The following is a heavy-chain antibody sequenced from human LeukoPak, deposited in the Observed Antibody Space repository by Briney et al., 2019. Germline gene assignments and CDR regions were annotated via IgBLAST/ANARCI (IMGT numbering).Heavy chain of an antibody. CDR3: ARGGCSSTSCYSAVNWFDP. Sequence: SETLSLTCTVSGGSISSYYWSWIRQPPGKGLEWIGYIYYSGSTNYNPSLKSRVTISVDTSKNQFSLKLSSVTAADTAVYYCARGGCSSTSCYSAVNWFDPWGQGTLVTVCS. CDR2: IYYSGST. D-gene: IGHD2-2*01. CDR1: GGSISSYY. J-gene: IGHJ5*02. V-gene: IGHV4-59*01.